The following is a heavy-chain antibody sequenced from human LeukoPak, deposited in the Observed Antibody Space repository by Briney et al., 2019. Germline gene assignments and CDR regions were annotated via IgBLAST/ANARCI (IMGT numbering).Heavy chain of an antibody. CDR2: ISSSGNTK. D-gene: IGHD4-17*01. J-gene: IGHJ4*02. CDR3: GRDPESDYGDYAGYFDY. Sequence: GGSLRLSCAASGFTFSDFYMSWIRQAPGKGLEWVSYISSSGNTKYYADSVKGRFTMSRDNAKNSLYLQMDSLRVEDTAVYYCGRDPESDYGDYAGYFDYWGQGTLVTVSS. V-gene: IGHV3-11*01. CDR1: GFTFSDFY.